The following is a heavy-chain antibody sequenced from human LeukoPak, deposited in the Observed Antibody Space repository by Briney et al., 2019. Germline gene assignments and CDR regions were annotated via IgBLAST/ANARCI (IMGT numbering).Heavy chain of an antibody. J-gene: IGHJ5*02. CDR3: ARVSYGDYGIDP. CDR1: GGTFSSYA. CDR2: IIPIFGTA. D-gene: IGHD4-17*01. V-gene: IGHV1-69*05. Sequence: SVKVSYKASGGTFSSYAISWVRQAPGQGLEWMGGIIPIFGTANYAQKFQGRVTITTDESTSTAYMELSSLRSEDTAVYYCARVSYGDYGIDPWGQGTLVTVSS.